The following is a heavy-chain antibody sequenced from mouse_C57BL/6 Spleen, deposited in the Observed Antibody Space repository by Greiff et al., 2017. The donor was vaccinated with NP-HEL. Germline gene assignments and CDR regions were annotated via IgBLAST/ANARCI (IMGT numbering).Heavy chain of an antibody. CDR2: IDPSDSDT. CDR1: GYTFTSYW. CDR3: ASSTVVGGGYWYFDD. Sequence: VQLQQPGTELVRPGSSVKLSCKASGYTFTSYWMHWVKQRPIQGLEWIGNIDPSDSDTHYNQKFKDKATLTVDKSSSTAYMQLSSLTSEDSAVYDCASSTVVGGGYWYFDDWGTGTTVTVSS. V-gene: IGHV1-52*01. D-gene: IGHD1-1*01. J-gene: IGHJ1*03.